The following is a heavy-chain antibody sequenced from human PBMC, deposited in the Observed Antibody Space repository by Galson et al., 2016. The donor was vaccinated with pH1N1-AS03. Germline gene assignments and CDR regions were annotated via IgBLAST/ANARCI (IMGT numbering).Heavy chain of an antibody. J-gene: IGHJ6*02. D-gene: IGHD3-16*01. CDR1: GGIFNSNA. CDR3: ARGGGYRLTHPLDV. V-gene: IGHV1-69*06. Sequence: SVKVSCKASGGIFNSNAITWVRQAPGQGLEWMGGIIGIFGTTNYAQKFQGRVTITADKSASIVYMELSSLTSEDTAVYYCARGGGYRLTHPLDVWGQGTTVTVSS. CDR2: IIGIFGTT.